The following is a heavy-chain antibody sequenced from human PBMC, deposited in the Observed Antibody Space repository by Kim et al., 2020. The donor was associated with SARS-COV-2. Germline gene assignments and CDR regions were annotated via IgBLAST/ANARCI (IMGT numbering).Heavy chain of an antibody. Sequence: GGSLRLSCAASGFTFSSYSMNWVRQAPGKGLEWVSSISSSSTYIYYADSVKGRFTLSRDNAKNSLYLQMNSLRAEDTAVYYCARGRSYDSGSHFDYWGQGTLVTVSS. J-gene: IGHJ4*02. V-gene: IGHV3-21*04. D-gene: IGHD3-10*01. CDR2: ISSSSTYI. CDR1: GFTFSSYS. CDR3: ARGRSYDSGSHFDY.